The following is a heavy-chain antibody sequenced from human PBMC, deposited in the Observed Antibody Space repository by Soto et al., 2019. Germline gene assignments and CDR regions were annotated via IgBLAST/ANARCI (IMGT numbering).Heavy chain of an antibody. J-gene: IGHJ4*02. D-gene: IGHD3-22*01. V-gene: IGHV3-30*18. CDR1: GFTFSSYG. Sequence: GGSLRLSCAASGFTFSSYGMHWVRQAPGKGLEWVAVISYDGSNKYYADSVKGRFTISRDNSKNTLYLQMNSLRAEDTAVYYCAKWRSGYDYWGQGTLVTVSS. CDR3: AKWRSGYDY. CDR2: ISYDGSNK.